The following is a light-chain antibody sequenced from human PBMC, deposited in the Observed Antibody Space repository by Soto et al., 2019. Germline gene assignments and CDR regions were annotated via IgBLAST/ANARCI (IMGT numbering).Light chain of an antibody. Sequence: DIQMTQSPSTLSASVGDRVTITCRASQSISSWLAWYQQKPGKAPKLLIYKASSLESGVPSRFSGSGSGTEFPLTISSLPPDDFATYYCQPYNSYPWTFGQGTKVDIK. V-gene: IGKV1-5*03. CDR1: QSISSW. J-gene: IGKJ1*01. CDR3: QPYNSYPWT. CDR2: KAS.